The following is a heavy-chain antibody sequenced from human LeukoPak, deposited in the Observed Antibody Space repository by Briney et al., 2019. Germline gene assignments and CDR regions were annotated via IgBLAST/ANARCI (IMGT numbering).Heavy chain of an antibody. D-gene: IGHD3-10*01. CDR3: ARLGGVLAPFDP. Sequence: GGSLRLSCAVSGFTFSSYWMSWVRQAPGKGLESVASIKQDGSEKYYVDSVEGRFTISRDNAKNSLYLQMNSLRAEDTAVYYCARLGGVLAPFDPWGQGTLVTVSS. J-gene: IGHJ5*02. V-gene: IGHV3-7*01. CDR2: IKQDGSEK. CDR1: GFTFSSYW.